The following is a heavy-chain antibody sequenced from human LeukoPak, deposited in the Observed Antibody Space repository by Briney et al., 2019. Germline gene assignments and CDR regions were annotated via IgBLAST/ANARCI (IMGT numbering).Heavy chain of an antibody. Sequence: ESGGSLRLSCAASGFTFSSYAMSWVRQAPGKGLEWVSAISGSGGSTYYADSVKGRFTISRDNSKNTLYLQMNSLRAEDTAVYYCARDLYYYDSSDAFDIWGQGTMVTVSS. CDR3: ARDLYYYDSSDAFDI. CDR1: GFTFSSYA. CDR2: ISGSGGST. V-gene: IGHV3-23*01. J-gene: IGHJ3*02. D-gene: IGHD3-22*01.